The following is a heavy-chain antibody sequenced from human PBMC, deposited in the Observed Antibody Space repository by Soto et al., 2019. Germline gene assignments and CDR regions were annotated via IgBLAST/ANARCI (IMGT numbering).Heavy chain of an antibody. D-gene: IGHD3-16*01. V-gene: IGHV1-3*01. Sequence: ASVKVSCKASGYTFTSYALHWVRQAPGQRLEWMGWINAGNGNIKYSQKFQGRITITRDTSTSTVYMELSSLRSEDTAVYYCARETLGGRYYGMDVWGQGTTVTVSS. J-gene: IGHJ6*02. CDR2: INAGNGNI. CDR1: GYTFTSYA. CDR3: ARETLGGRYYGMDV.